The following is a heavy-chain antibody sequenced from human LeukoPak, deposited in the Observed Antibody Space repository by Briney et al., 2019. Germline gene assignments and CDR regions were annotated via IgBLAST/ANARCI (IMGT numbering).Heavy chain of an antibody. CDR2: ISGSGGSI. CDR3: AKVVDKAMVPPYFDY. J-gene: IGHJ4*02. CDR1: GFTFSSYA. V-gene: IGHV3-23*01. Sequence: GGSLRLSCAASGFTFSSYAMSWVRQAPGKGLEWVSAISGSGGSIYYADSVKGRFTISRDNSKNTLYLQMNSLRAEDTAVYYCAKVVDKAMVPPYFDYWGQGTLVTVSS. D-gene: IGHD5-18*01.